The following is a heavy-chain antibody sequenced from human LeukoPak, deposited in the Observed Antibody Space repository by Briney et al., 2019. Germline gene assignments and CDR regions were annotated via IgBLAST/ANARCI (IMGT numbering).Heavy chain of an antibody. CDR3: ARVRGVPAAKTFDY. J-gene: IGHJ4*02. D-gene: IGHD2-2*01. CDR1: GGSISSSTNW. V-gene: IGHV4-39*07. Sequence: PSGTLSLTCAVSGGSISSSTNWWSWVRQPPGKGLEWIGSIYHSGSTYYNPSLKSRVTISVDTSKNQFSLRLSSVTAADTAVYYCARVRGVPAAKTFDYWGQGTLVTVSS. CDR2: IYHSGST.